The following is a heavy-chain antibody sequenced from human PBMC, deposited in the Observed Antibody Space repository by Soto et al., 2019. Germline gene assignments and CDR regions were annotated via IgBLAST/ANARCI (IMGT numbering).Heavy chain of an antibody. D-gene: IGHD1-7*01. CDR3: AKDLGISRNYNLFDY. CDR2: ISYEGDNK. J-gene: IGHJ4*02. CDR1: GFTFNNYG. V-gene: IGHV3-30*18. Sequence: QVQLVESGGGVVQPGTSLRLSCAASGFTFNNYGMHWVRQAPGKGLEWVALISYEGDNKYFPASVKGRFTISRDNSKNTLYLQMNSLRPEDTAVYYCAKDLGISRNYNLFDYWGQGILVTVSS.